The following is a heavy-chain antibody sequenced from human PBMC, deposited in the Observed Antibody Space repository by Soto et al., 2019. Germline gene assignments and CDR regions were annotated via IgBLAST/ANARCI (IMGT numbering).Heavy chain of an antibody. CDR3: ARRGSSSWYGY. CDR2: IYYSGST. D-gene: IGHD6-13*01. V-gene: IGHV4-39*01. Sequence: QLQLQESGPGLVKPSETLSLTCTVSGGSISSSSYYWGWIRQPPGKGLEWIGSIYYSGSTYYNPSLKSRVTISVDTSKNQFSLTLSSVTAADTAVYYCARRGSSSWYGYWVQGTLVTVSS. CDR1: GGSISSSSYY. J-gene: IGHJ4*02.